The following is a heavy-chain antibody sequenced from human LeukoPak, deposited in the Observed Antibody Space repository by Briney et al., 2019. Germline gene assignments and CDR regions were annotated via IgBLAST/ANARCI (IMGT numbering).Heavy chain of an antibody. CDR2: ISPFNGNT. Sequence: ASVKVSCKASGYTFTSYGISWVRQAPGQGLEWMGWISPFNGNTNYAQKVQGRVTMTTDTSTSTVYMELRNLRSDDTAVYYCARDLDIVVVAAALRHYGLDVWGQGTTVTVSS. D-gene: IGHD2-15*01. CDR1: GYTFTSYG. V-gene: IGHV1-18*01. CDR3: ARDLDIVVVAAALRHYGLDV. J-gene: IGHJ6*02.